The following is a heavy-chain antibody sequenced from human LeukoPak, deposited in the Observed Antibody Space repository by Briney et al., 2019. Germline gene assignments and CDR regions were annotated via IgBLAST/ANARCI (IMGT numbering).Heavy chain of an antibody. CDR1: GYTFTNYG. CDR2: INPSGGST. J-gene: IGHJ4*02. CDR3: ARGRPRRLLEWSIKSFLDY. Sequence: ASVKVSCKVSGYTFTNYGISWVRQAPGQGLEWMGIINPSGGSTSYAQKFQGRVTMTRDMSTSTVYMELSSLRSEDTAVYYCARGRPRRLLEWSIKSFLDYWGQGTLVTVSS. V-gene: IGHV1-46*01. D-gene: IGHD3-3*01.